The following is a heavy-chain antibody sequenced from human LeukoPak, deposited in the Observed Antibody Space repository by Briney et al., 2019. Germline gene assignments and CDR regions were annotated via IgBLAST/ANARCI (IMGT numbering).Heavy chain of an antibody. CDR2: ISGSGGST. J-gene: IGHJ4*02. V-gene: IGHV3-23*01. CDR3: AKDLVIRSVVNYYFDY. Sequence: GGSLRLSCAASGFTFSSYAMSWVRQAPGKGLEWVSAISGSGGSTYYADSVKGRFTISRDNSKSTLYLQMNSLRAEDTAVYYCAKDLVIRSVVNYYFDYWGQGTLVTVSS. CDR1: GFTFSSYA. D-gene: IGHD4-23*01.